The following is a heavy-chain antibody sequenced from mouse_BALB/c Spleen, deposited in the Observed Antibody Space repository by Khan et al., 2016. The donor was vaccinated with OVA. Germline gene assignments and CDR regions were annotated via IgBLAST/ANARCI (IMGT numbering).Heavy chain of an antibody. CDR2: ISSGGST. CDR3: ARGYGNFVNPHYAMDY. J-gene: IGHJ4*01. Sequence: EVELVESGGGLVKPGGSLKLSCAASGFTFSNYAMSWVRQTPEKRLEWVASISSGGSTYYPDSVKGRVTISRDNARNILYLQMSSLRSEDTAMYYWARGYGNFVNPHYAMDYWGQGTSVTVSS. D-gene: IGHD2-1*01. CDR1: GFTFSNYA. V-gene: IGHV5-6-5*01.